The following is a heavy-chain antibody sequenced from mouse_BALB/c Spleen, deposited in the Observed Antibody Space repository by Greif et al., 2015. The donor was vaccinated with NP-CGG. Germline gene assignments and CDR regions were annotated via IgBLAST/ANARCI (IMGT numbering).Heavy chain of an antibody. V-gene: IGHV14-3*02. J-gene: IGHJ4*01. CDR2: IDPANGNT. Sequence: VQLQQSGAELVKPGASVKLSCTASGFNIKDTYMHWVKQRPEQGLEWIGRIDPANGNTKYDPKFQGKATITADTSSNTAYLQLSSLTPEDTAVYYCARRYGNYYYAMDYWGQGTSVTVSS. CDR3: ARRYGNYYYAMDY. CDR1: GFNIKDTY. D-gene: IGHD2-1*01.